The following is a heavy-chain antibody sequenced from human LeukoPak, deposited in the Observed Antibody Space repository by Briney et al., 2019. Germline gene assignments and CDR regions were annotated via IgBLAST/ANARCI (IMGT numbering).Heavy chain of an antibody. CDR2: ISYDGSNK. J-gene: IGHJ4*02. CDR3: AGTPPVTTTGDY. V-gene: IGHV3-30*03. CDR1: GFTFSSYG. Sequence: GRSLRLSCAASGFTFSSYGMHWVRQAPGKGLEWVAVISYDGSNKYYADSVKGRFTISRDNSKNTLYLQMNSLRAEDTAVYYCAGTPPVTTTGDYWGQGTLVTVSS. D-gene: IGHD4-17*01.